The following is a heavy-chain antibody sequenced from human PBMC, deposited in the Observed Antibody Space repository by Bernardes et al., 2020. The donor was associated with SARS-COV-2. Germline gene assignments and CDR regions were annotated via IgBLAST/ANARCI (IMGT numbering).Heavy chain of an antibody. CDR3: AMAPTTGKYGMDV. D-gene: IGHD1-1*01. Sequence: ASVKVSCKVSGYTLIEVSIHWVRQAPGKGLQWMGGFDPIGGDTIYAQKFPGRVTMTEDTSSDTAYMELSSLGSEDTAVYYCAMAPTTGKYGMDVCGQGTTVTVTS. J-gene: IGHJ6*02. CDR2: FDPIGGDT. V-gene: IGHV1-24*01. CDR1: GYTLIEVS.